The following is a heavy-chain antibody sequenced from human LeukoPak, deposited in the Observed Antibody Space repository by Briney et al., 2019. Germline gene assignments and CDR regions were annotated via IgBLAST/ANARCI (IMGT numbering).Heavy chain of an antibody. Sequence: GGSLRLSCAAFGFTFSDYYMSWIRQAPGKGLEWVSYISSSGSTIYYADSVKGRFTISRDNAKNSLYLQMNSLRAEDTAVYYCASLYSSSTDDYWGQGTLVTVSS. CDR1: GFTFSDYY. J-gene: IGHJ4*02. CDR2: ISSSGSTI. D-gene: IGHD6-6*01. V-gene: IGHV3-11*01. CDR3: ASLYSSSTDDY.